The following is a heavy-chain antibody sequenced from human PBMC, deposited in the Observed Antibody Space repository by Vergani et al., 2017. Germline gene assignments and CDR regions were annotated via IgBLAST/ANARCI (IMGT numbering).Heavy chain of an antibody. V-gene: IGHV4-4*07. CDR2: IYTSGST. CDR3: ARDPEWELGEYWFDP. D-gene: IGHD1-26*01. Sequence: QVQLQESGPGLVKPSETLSLTCTVSGGSISSYYWSWIRQPAGKGLEWIGRIYTSGSTNYNPSLKSRVTMSVDTSKNQFPLKLSSVTAADTAVYYCARDPEWELGEYWFDPWGQGTLVTVSS. CDR1: GGSISSYY. J-gene: IGHJ5*02.